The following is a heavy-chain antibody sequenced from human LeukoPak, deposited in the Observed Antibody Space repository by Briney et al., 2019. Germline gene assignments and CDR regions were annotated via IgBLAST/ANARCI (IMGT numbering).Heavy chain of an antibody. J-gene: IGHJ4*02. CDR3: AKDIVVVPAAIRDDY. CDR2: IRYDGISK. D-gene: IGHD2-2*02. V-gene: IGHV3-30*02. Sequence: PGGSLRLSCAASGFTFSSYGMHWVRQAPGKGLEWVAFIRYDGISKYYADSVKGRFTISRDNSKNTLYLQMNSLRAEDTAVYYCAKDIVVVPAAIRDDYWGQGTLVTVSS. CDR1: GFTFSSYG.